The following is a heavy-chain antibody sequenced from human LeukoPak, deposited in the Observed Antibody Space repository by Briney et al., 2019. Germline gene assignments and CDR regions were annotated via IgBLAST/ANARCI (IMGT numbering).Heavy chain of an antibody. V-gene: IGHV4-39*01. Sequence: PSETLSLTCTVSGDSISSSTHYWGWIRQPPGRGLEWIGSIYYSGSTYYNPSLKSRVTVSVDTSKNQFSLKLSSVTAADTAVYYCAIYSPYYYYGMDVWGQGTTVTVSS. CDR1: GDSISSSTHY. J-gene: IGHJ6*02. CDR2: IYYSGST. CDR3: AIYSPYYYYGMDV. D-gene: IGHD2-15*01.